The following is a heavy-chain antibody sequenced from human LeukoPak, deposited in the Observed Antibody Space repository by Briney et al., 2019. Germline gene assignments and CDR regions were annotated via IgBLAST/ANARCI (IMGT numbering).Heavy chain of an antibody. CDR1: GFTFSSYS. CDR3: ARGENSGRGAFDI. D-gene: IGHD1-26*01. CDR2: ISSSSTSI. J-gene: IGHJ3*02. Sequence: LPGGSLRLSCAASGFTFSSYSINWVRQAPGKGLEWVSYISSSSTSIYYADSLKGRFTISRDNAKNSLYLQMNSLRAEDTAVYYCARGENSGRGAFDIWGQGAMVTVSS. V-gene: IGHV3-48*01.